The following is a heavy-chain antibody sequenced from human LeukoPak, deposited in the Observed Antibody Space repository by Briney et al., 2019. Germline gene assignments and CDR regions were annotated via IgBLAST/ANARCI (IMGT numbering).Heavy chain of an antibody. CDR3: ARLSDYDVDTSHYMDV. CDR2: VYDNGDT. V-gene: IGHV4-59*01. Sequence: SETLSLTCTVSGASISGYLWTWIRQPPGKGLEWIGYVYDNGDTNYHPSFTGRVSISVDVSKNQFSLKLTSVLAADTAGYFCARLSDYDVDTSHYMDVWGKGTTVTVSS. CDR1: GASISGYL. J-gene: IGHJ6*03. D-gene: IGHD3-22*01.